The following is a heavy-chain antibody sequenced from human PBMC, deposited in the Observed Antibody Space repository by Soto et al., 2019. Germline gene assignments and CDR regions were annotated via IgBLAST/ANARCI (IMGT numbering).Heavy chain of an antibody. CDR3: ALITMVRGVIITPFDY. D-gene: IGHD3-10*01. J-gene: IGHJ4*02. V-gene: IGHV3-23*01. CDR2: ISGSGGST. CDR1: GFTFSSYA. Sequence: GGSLRLPCAAAGFTFSSYAMSWVRQAPGKGLEWVSAISGSGGSTYYADSVKGRFTISRDNSKNTLYLQMNSLRAEDTAVYYCALITMVRGVIITPFDYWGQGTLVTVSS.